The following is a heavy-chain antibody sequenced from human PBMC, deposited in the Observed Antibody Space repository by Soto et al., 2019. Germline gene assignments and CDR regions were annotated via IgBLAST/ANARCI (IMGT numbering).Heavy chain of an antibody. CDR3: ARPRGRVVPAEFVY. Sequence: QLQLQESGPGLVKPSETLSLTCTVSGGSISSSIYYWGWIRQPPGKGLEWIGSIYYSGSTYYNPSLKGRVTISVDTSKSQFSLKLSSVTAADTAVYYCARPRGRVVPAEFVYWGQGTLVTVSS. V-gene: IGHV4-39*01. CDR2: IYYSGST. D-gene: IGHD2-2*01. CDR1: GGSISSSIYY. J-gene: IGHJ4*02.